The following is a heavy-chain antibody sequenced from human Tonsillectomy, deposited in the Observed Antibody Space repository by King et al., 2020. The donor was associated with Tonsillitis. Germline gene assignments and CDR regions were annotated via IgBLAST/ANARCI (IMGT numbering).Heavy chain of an antibody. CDR3: ARGALTIFEVAPHY. V-gene: IGHV4-34*01. J-gene: IGHJ4*02. CDR1: GGSFSTYY. D-gene: IGHD3-3*01. CDR2: INHSGST. Sequence: VQLQQWGAGLLKPSETLSLTCAVYGGSFSTYYWSWIRQPPGKGLEWIGEINHSGSTNYNPSLKSRVTISVDTSKNQFSLMVGSVTAADTALYYCARGALTIFEVAPHYWGQGTLVTVSS.